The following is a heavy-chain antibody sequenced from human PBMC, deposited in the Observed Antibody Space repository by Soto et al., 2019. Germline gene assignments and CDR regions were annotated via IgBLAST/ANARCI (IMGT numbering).Heavy chain of an antibody. V-gene: IGHV3-23*01. CDR1: GFTFSNYA. J-gene: IGHJ4*02. CDR3: AKVGDSTVVSRGFDY. CDR2: ISNSGGNT. D-gene: IGHD2-21*02. Sequence: GGSLRLSCAASGFTFSNYAMSWVRQAPGKGLEWVSGISNSGGNTFYAVSVKGRFAISRDNSKNTQYLQMTSLKAEDTAVYYCAKVGDSTVVSRGFDYWGQGSLVTVSS.